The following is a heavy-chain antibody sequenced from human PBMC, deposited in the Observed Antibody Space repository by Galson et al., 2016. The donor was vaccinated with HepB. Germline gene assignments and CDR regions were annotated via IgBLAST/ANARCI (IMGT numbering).Heavy chain of an antibody. J-gene: IGHJ4*02. CDR1: GGSIKTYY. D-gene: IGHD3-3*01. Sequence: ETLSLTCTVSGGSIKTYYWTWIRQSPGKGLEWIGYVYYSGATNYNPSLESRVTISIDTSKNQFSLELTSVTAADTAVYYCARVVGGYDFWSGRGYFDYWGQGTLVTVSS. CDR3: ARVVGGYDFWSGRGYFDY. V-gene: IGHV4-59*01. CDR2: VYYSGAT.